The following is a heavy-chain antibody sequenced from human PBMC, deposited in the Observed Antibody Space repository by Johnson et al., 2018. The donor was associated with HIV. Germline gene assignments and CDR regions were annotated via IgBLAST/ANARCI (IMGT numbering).Heavy chain of an antibody. CDR3: ARGRSGILILDDAFDI. V-gene: IGHV3-23*04. D-gene: IGHD1-14*01. CDR1: GFTFSSYA. CDR2: ITGSSGST. Sequence: VQLVESGGGLVQPGGSLRLSCAASGFTFSSYAMSWVRQAPGKGLEWVSTITGSSGSTYYADSVKGRFTISRDNSKNTLFLQMNSLRAEDTAVYYCARGRSGILILDDAFDIWGQGTMVTVSS. J-gene: IGHJ3*02.